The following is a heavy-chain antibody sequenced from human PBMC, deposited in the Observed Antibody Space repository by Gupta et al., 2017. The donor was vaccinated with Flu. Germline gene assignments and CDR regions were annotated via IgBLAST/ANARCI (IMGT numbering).Heavy chain of an antibody. J-gene: IGHJ6*02. CDR2: IYYSGST. Sequence: LPLQESGPGLVKPSETLSLTCTVSGGSISSSSYYWGWIRQPPGKGLEWIGSIYYSGSTYYNPSLKSRVTISVDTSKNQFSLKLSSVTAADTAVYYCAIEGMWVGDYYYGMDVWGQGTTVTVSS. CDR3: AIEGMWVGDYYYGMDV. V-gene: IGHV4-39*02. D-gene: IGHD1-26*01. CDR1: GGSISSSSYY.